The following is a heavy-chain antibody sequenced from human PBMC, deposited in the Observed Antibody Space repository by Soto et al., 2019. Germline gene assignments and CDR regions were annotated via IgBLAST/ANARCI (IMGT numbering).Heavy chain of an antibody. CDR3: ARDKGCSNSGCHNLFDP. Sequence: QVQLQESGPGLVRPSETLSLTCSVSGGSITSHYWSWIRQSPGKGLEWIGYIYDTGTTNYNPSLKSRVTMSVDTSKNRFSLELTSVTAADTAVYYCARDKGCSNSGCHNLFDPWRQGTLVSVSS. CDR2: IYDTGTT. V-gene: IGHV4-59*11. J-gene: IGHJ5*02. CDR1: GGSITSHY. D-gene: IGHD2-8*01.